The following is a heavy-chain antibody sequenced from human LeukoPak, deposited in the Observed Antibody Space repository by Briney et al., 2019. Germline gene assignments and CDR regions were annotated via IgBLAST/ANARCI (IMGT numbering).Heavy chain of an antibody. CDR2: VYQSGTT. D-gene: IGHD5-18*01. V-gene: IGHV4-38-2*02. J-gene: IGHJ4*02. CDR1: GFSISSGHY. Sequence: PSETLPLTCTVSGFSISSGHYWGWVRQPPGAGLERIGSVYQSGTTYYNPSLKSRVTTSVDMSKNQFSLRLRPVTAADTAVYYCARIFIRNGYSSYFDCWGQGTLVTVSS. CDR3: ARIFIRNGYSSYFDC.